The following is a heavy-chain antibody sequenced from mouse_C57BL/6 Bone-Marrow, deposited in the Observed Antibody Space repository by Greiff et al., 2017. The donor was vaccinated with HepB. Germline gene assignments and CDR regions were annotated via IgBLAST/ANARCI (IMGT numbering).Heavy chain of an antibody. J-gene: IGHJ1*03. CDR2: IHPRDGST. Sequence: LVEPGPELVKPGASVKLSCKASGYTFTSYDINWVKQRPGQGLEWIGWIHPRDGSTNYNEKFKGKATMTVDTSSSTAYMELHSLTSEDSAVYFCARSRDYCGSSWYFDVWGTGTTVTVSS. D-gene: IGHD1-1*01. CDR3: ARSRDYCGSSWYFDV. V-gene: IGHV1-85*01. CDR1: GYTFTSYD.